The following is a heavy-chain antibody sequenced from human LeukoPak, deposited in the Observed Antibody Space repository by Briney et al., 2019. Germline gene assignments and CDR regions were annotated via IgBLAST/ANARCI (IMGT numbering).Heavy chain of an antibody. CDR2: IYYSGST. CDR3: ARVVVVVVAATPEKYYFDY. J-gene: IGHJ4*02. Sequence: PSDTLSLTCTVPGGSISSSSYSWCWIRQPPGKGLEWIGSIYYSGSTYYNPSLKSRVTISVDTSKNQFSLKLSSVTAADTAVYYCARVVVVVVAATPEKYYFDYWGQGTLVTVSS. V-gene: IGHV4-39*07. CDR1: GGSISSSSYS. D-gene: IGHD2-15*01.